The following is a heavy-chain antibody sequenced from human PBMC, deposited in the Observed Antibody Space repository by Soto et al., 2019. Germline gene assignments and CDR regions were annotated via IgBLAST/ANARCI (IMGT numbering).Heavy chain of an antibody. V-gene: IGHV3-74*01. CDR1: GFTFSNTW. CDR2: INSDGTTT. J-gene: IGHJ6*02. D-gene: IGHD2-2*01. CDR3: ATDGSYAQHV. Sequence: PGGSLRRSCAASGFTFSNTWMHWVRQAPGKGLVWVSHINSDGTTTTYADSVKGRFTISRDNAKNTVHLQMNSLRAEDTAVYYCATDGSYAQHVWGQGTTVTVSS.